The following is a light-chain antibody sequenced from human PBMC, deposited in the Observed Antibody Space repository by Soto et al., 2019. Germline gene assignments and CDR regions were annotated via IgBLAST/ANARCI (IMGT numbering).Light chain of an antibody. Sequence: QSALTQPPSASGSPGQSVTISCTGTSSDVGGYNYVSWYQQYPGRAPKLMICEVTKRPSGVPDRFSGSKSGNTASLTVSGLQAEDEADYYCSSYAASNNFYFVFGGGTQLTVL. V-gene: IGLV2-8*01. CDR1: SSDVGGYNY. CDR3: SSYAASNNFYFV. CDR2: EVT. J-gene: IGLJ3*02.